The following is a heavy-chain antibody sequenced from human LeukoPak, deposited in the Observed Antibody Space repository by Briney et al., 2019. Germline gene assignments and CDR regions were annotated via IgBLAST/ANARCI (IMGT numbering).Heavy chain of an antibody. CDR3: ARHVYCTNGICSDY. Sequence: PSETLSLTCTVSGGSISSYSWSWIRQPPGRGLEWIGYLYYSGSTNYNPSLKSRVPMSVDTSKNQFSLKLSSVTAADTAVYYCARHVYCTNGICSDYWGQGTLVTVSS. CDR1: GGSISSYS. J-gene: IGHJ4*02. V-gene: IGHV4-59*08. CDR2: LYYSGST. D-gene: IGHD2-8*01.